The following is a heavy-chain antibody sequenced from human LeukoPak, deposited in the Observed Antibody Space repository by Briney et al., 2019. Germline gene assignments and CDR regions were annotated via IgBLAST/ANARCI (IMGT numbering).Heavy chain of an antibody. V-gene: IGHV1-69*13. CDR2: IIPIFGTA. J-gene: IGHJ5*02. Sequence: SVKVSCKASGGTFNSYAISWVRQAPGQGLEWMGGIIPIFGTANYAQKFQGRVTITADESTSTAYMELSSLRSEDTAVYYCASRTPRRGVYCSSTSCYTRVPFDPWGQGTLVTVSS. CDR1: GGTFNSYA. CDR3: ASRTPRRGVYCSSTSCYTRVPFDP. D-gene: IGHD2-2*02.